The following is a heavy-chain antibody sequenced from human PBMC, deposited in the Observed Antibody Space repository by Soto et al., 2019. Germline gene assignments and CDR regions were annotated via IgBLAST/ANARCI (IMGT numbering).Heavy chain of an antibody. J-gene: IGHJ4*02. CDR2: IEQNGGER. Sequence: DVQLVESGGGLVQPGGSLRLSCEASEYTFSSLWMNWVRQAPGKGLEWVAIIEQNGGERNYLDSVKGRFTISRDNAKKSVSLQMNSLRAEDTALYYCVGGYGWLPDYWGQGTLVIVSS. CDR1: EYTFSSLW. D-gene: IGHD6-19*01. CDR3: VGGYGWLPDY. V-gene: IGHV3-7*05.